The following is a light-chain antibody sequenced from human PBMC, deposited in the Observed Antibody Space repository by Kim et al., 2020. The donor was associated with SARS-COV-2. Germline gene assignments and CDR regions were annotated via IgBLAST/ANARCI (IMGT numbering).Light chain of an antibody. CDR1: SGGVGGYNF. Sequence: GQSTTTSCTGTSGGVGGYNFASWYQQHASTAPLLMVYDVSKRPSGVSNRFSGYKSGNTASLTISVLQAEDDADYYCSSYTSSSTVVFGGGTQLTVL. CDR2: DVS. CDR3: SSYTSSSTVV. V-gene: IGLV2-14*04. J-gene: IGLJ2*01.